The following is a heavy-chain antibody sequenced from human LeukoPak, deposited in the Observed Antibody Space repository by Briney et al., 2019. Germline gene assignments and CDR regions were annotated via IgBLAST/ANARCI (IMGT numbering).Heavy chain of an antibody. V-gene: IGHV1-46*01. J-gene: IGHJ5*02. CDR1: GYTFTSYY. Sequence: GASVTVSCKASGYTFTSYYLHWVRQAAGQGVEWMGIITPRGGSTTYAQKFQGRVTMTSDMSTSTVYMELGTLRSEDTAVYYCARAADYGNYRSWFDPWGQGTLVTVSS. CDR2: ITPRGGST. D-gene: IGHD4-11*01. CDR3: ARAADYGNYRSWFDP.